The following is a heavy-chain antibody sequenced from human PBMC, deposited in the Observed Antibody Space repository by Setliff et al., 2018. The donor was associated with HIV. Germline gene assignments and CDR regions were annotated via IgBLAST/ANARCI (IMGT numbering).Heavy chain of an antibody. Sequence: RLSCTASGFTFGDYAMSWVRQAPGKGLEWVSYISMSSHTSVIYSDSVKGRFTISRDNARNSFYLQMNSLRVDDTAVYFCARDKWVSGFDFWGHGTLVTVSS. CDR2: ISMSSHTSV. D-gene: IGHD1-26*01. CDR1: GFTFGDYA. J-gene: IGHJ4*01. CDR3: ARDKWVSGFDF. V-gene: IGHV3-11*06.